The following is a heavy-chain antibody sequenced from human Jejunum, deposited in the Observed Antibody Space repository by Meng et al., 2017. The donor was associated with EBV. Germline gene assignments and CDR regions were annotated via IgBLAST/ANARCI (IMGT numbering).Heavy chain of an antibody. J-gene: IGHJ4*02. V-gene: IGHV3-74*01. CDR1: GFTFSSYW. CDR3: SRDLVGSADD. CDR2: INEDGRIT. D-gene: IGHD6-25*01. Sequence: EVQLVESGGALVKPGXXXXLSCAASGFTFSSYWMHWVRQAPGKGLVWVSRINEDGRITTYADSVKGRFTISRDNTKNTLYLQMNSLRAEDTAVYFCSRDLVGSADDWGQGTLVTVSS.